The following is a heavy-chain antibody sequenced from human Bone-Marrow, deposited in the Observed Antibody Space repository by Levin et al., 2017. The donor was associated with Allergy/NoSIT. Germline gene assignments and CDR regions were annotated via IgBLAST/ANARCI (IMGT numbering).Heavy chain of an antibody. V-gene: IGHV4-4*02. J-gene: IGHJ3*02. CDR3: AKAAFDI. CDR2: IYHTGTT. Sequence: TASETLSLTCTVSGGPITNDNWWSWVRQSPGKGLEWIGEIYHTGTTNYNPSLKGRVTISVDKSRNKFSLRLTSMTAADTAMYFCAKAAFDIWGQGTMVIVSS. CDR1: GGPITNDNW.